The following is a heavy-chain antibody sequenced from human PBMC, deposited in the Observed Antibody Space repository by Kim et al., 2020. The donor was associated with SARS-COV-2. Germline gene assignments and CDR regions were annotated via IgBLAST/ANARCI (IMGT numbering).Heavy chain of an antibody. CDR2: RT. Sequence: RTNYADSVKGRFTVSRDNAKNTLYLQRNSLRVEDTAVYYCARGAVAFFDYWGQGTLVTVSS. J-gene: IGHJ4*02. D-gene: IGHD6-19*01. CDR3: ARGAVAFFDY. V-gene: IGHV3-74*01.